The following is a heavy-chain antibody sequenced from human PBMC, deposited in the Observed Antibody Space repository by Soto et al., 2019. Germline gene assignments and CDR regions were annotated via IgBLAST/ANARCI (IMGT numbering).Heavy chain of an antibody. V-gene: IGHV4-59*01. CDR2: XYYLGXT. CDR1: DSISTYF. CDR3: ARDPVGDTNFDY. Sequence: XXTLSLTCTVDSISTYFWNWIRQTPGKGLEWIGYXYYLGXTHYNRYLKSXXTISIDMXXDQFYLRLNSVTAADTAVYYCARDPVGDTNFDYWGQGALVTVSS. D-gene: IGHD1-26*01. J-gene: IGHJ4*02.